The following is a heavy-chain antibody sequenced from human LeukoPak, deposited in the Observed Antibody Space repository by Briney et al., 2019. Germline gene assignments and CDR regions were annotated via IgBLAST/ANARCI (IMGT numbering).Heavy chain of an antibody. V-gene: IGHV3-21*01. CDR1: GFTFSSYN. CDR3: ARDGLQAYYDSSGFFDY. Sequence: GGSLRLSCAASGFTFSSYNINWVRQAPGKGLEWVSSISGSSSFISYAGSVKGRFTISRDNSKNSLYLQMNSLRAEDTAVYYCARDGLQAYYDSSGFFDYWGQGILVTASS. D-gene: IGHD3-22*01. J-gene: IGHJ4*02. CDR2: ISGSSSFI.